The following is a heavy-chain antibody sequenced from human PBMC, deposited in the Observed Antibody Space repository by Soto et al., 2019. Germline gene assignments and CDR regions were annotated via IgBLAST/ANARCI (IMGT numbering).Heavy chain of an antibody. CDR3: ARSAARPPYYYYGMDV. V-gene: IGHV1-2*04. D-gene: IGHD6-6*01. J-gene: IGHJ6*02. CDR2: INPNSGGT. Sequence: ASVKVSCKASGYTFTGYYMHWVRQAPGQGLEWMGWINPNSGGTNYAQKFQGWVTMTRDTSISTAYMELSRLRSDDTAVYYCARSAARPPYYYYGMDVWGQGTTVTVSS. CDR1: GYTFTGYY.